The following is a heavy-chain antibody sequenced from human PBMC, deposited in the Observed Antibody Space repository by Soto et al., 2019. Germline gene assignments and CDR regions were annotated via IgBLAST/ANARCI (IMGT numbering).Heavy chain of an antibody. Sequence: SVKVSCKASGFTLISTAVQWVRQARGQPLEWMGWIVVGSGNTNYAEKFHERVTMTRDTSTSTVYMELSSLRPEDTAVYYCAVGHIIYNRFDPWGQGTLVTVSS. CDR1: GFTLISTA. D-gene: IGHD1-1*01. CDR3: AVGHIIYNRFDP. CDR2: IVVGSGNT. V-gene: IGHV1-58*01. J-gene: IGHJ5*02.